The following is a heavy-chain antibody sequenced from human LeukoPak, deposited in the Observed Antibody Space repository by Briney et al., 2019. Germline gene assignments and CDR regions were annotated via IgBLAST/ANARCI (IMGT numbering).Heavy chain of an antibody. Sequence: GASVKVSCKASGYTFTGYYVHWVRQAPGQGLEWMGWINPNSGGTNYAQKFQGRVTMTRDASISTAYMELSRLRSDDTAVYYCARVGLLVSILGNYYFDYWGQGTLVTVSS. CDR1: GYTFTGYY. V-gene: IGHV1-2*02. J-gene: IGHJ4*02. CDR3: ARVGLLVSILGNYYFDY. D-gene: IGHD2-21*01. CDR2: INPNSGGT.